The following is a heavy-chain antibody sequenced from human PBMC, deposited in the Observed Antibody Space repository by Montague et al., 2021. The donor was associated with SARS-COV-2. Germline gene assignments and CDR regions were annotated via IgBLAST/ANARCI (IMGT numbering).Heavy chain of an antibody. CDR2: INHTGSA. CDR1: SGSFSDFY. J-gene: IGHJ3*01. D-gene: IGHD3-3*01. CDR3: ARGQVTISGVLSFVPAAGDLDG. V-gene: IGHV4-34*01. Sequence: SETLSLTCAVYSGSFSDFYWTWTRQSPGKGLEWIGEINHTGSATYNPSPKGRVTLSRDTSKNQFSLKLKSVTPADTAVYYCARGQVTISGVLSFVPAAGDLDGWGQGTSVTVSS.